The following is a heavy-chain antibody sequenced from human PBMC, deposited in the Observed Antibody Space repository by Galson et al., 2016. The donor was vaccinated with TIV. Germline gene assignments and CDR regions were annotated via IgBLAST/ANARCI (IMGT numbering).Heavy chain of an antibody. V-gene: IGHV3-30*02. CDR1: GFTFSTYV. D-gene: IGHD1-7*01. CDR3: TRDGRGNWKYVDYFDY. J-gene: IGHJ4*02. Sequence: SLRLSCAASGFTFSTYVMHWVRQAPGKGLEWVAFVRYDGSHKNYADSVKGRFTISRDNSKYTLYLQMNSLRAEDTAVYYCTRDGRGNWKYVDYFDYWGPGTVVTVSS. CDR2: VRYDGSHK.